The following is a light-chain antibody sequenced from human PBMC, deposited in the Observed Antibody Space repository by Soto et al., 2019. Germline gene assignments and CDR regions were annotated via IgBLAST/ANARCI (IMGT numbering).Light chain of an antibody. CDR2: GSS. CDR3: QQYGSSPPYT. V-gene: IGKV3-20*01. Sequence: EGVMTQSPGTLSLSPGERATLSCRASQSVSNNDLAWYQQKPGQSPKLLIFGSSDRATGIPDRFSGSGSGTDFTLTISSLEPEDFAVYYCQQYGSSPPYTFGQGTKLEIK. CDR1: QSVSNND. J-gene: IGKJ2*01.